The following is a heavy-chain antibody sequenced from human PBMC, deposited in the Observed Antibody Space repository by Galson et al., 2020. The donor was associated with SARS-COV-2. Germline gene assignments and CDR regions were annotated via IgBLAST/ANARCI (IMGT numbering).Heavy chain of an antibody. D-gene: IGHD1-26*01. V-gene: IGHV3-30*04. CDR2: ISYDGRTK. Sequence: GGSLRLSCAASGFTFSSYVMHWARQAPGKGLKWVAIISYDGRTKYYADTVKGRFTISRDNSKNTLFLQMSSLRAEDTAIYYCARARSGSYREAFDIWGQGTLVTVSS. CDR3: ARARSGSYREAFDI. J-gene: IGHJ3*02. CDR1: GFTFSSYV.